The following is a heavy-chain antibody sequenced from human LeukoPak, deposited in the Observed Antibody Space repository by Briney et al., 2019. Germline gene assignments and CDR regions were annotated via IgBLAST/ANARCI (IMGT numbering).Heavy chain of an antibody. CDR3: ARVIAVAGRIDS. V-gene: IGHV3-21*01. Sequence: GGSLRLSCAASGFTFSSFSMNWVRQAPGKGLEWVSSITSTSSHMYYAGSVMGCFTISRDNAKNSLFLQMNSLRDEDTALYYCARVIAVAGRIDSWGQGTLVTVSS. D-gene: IGHD6-19*01. J-gene: IGHJ4*02. CDR1: GFTFSSFS. CDR2: ITSTSSHM.